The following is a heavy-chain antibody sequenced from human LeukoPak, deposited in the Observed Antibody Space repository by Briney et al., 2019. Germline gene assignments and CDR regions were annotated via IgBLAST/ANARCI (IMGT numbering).Heavy chain of an antibody. CDR1: GDSVSSNSAA. V-gene: IGHV6-1*01. CDR2: TYYRPKWFN. CDR3: ARDRDGSGWYGTNYDS. J-gene: IGHJ4*02. Sequence: SQTLSLTCAISGDSVSSNSAAWNWIRQSPSRGLEWLGRTYYRPKWFNDYAGSVKSRIIISPDTSKNQFSLQLNSVTPEDTAVYYCARDRDGSGWYGTNYDSWGQGTLVTVSS. D-gene: IGHD6-19*01.